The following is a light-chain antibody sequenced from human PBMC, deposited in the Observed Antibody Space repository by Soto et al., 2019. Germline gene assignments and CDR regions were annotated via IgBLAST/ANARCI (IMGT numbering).Light chain of an antibody. CDR3: QQRSHWPT. J-gene: IGKJ1*01. CDR1: QSVSSY. Sequence: ELVFTHSPATLSLSPGARAALSCRASQSVSSYLAWYQQKPGQAPRLLIYDASNRATGIPARFSGSGSGTDFTLTISSLEPEDFAVYYCQQRSHWPTFGQGTKVDIK. CDR2: DAS. V-gene: IGKV3-11*01.